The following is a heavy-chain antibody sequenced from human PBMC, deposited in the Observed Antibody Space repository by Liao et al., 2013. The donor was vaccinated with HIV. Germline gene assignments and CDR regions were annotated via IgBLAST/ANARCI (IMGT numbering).Heavy chain of an antibody. Sequence: QVQLQESGPGLVKPSQTLSLTCTVSGGSISSGSYYWSWIRQPAGKGLEWIGRIYTSGSTNYNPSLKSRVTISVDTSKNQFSLKLSSVTAADTAVYYCARGGYCSSTSCSYRLGYFDYWGQGTLVTVSS. CDR3: ARGGYCSSTSCSYRLGYFDY. CDR1: GGSISSGSYY. D-gene: IGHD2-2*01. J-gene: IGHJ4*02. V-gene: IGHV4-61*02. CDR2: IYTSGST.